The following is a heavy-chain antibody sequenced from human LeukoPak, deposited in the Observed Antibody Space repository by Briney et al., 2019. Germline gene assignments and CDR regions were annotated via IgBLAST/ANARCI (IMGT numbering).Heavy chain of an antibody. J-gene: IGHJ4*02. CDR3: AREHQVAATSFDY. Sequence: GGSLRLSCAASGFTVSSNYMGWVRQAPGKGLEWVSIIYSGAGTYYADSVKGRFTISRDNSKNTLYLQMNSLRAEDTGVYFCAREHQVAATSFDYWGQGTLVTVSS. CDR2: IYSGAGT. V-gene: IGHV3-66*02. CDR1: GFTVSSNY. D-gene: IGHD1-26*01.